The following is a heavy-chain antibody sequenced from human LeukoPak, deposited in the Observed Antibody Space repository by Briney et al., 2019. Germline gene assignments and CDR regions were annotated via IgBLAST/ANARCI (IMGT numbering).Heavy chain of an antibody. D-gene: IGHD3-10*01. CDR2: INHSGST. CDR1: GGSSSGYY. CDR3: ARGYYYGSGSYLYYYYGMDV. Sequence: SETLSLTCAVYGGSSSGYYWSWIRQPPGKGLEWIGEINHSGSTNYNPSLKSRVTISVDTSKNQFSLKLSSVTAADTAVYYCARGYYYGSGSYLYYYYGMDVWGQGTTVTVSS. V-gene: IGHV4-34*01. J-gene: IGHJ6*02.